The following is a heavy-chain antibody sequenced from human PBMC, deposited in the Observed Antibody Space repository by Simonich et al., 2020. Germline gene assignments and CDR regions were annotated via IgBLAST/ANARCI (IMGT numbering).Heavy chain of an antibody. CDR1: GYTFTGYY. CDR3: ARVRFEAFDI. CDR2: SNPNSGGT. J-gene: IGHJ3*02. Sequence: QVQLVQSGAEVKKPGASVKVSCKASGYTFTGYYMHGVRQAPGQGLEGIGRSNPNSGGTNYAQKLQGRVTMTRDTSISTAYMELSRLRSDDTAVYYCARVRFEAFDIWGQGTMVTVSS. V-gene: IGHV1-2*02.